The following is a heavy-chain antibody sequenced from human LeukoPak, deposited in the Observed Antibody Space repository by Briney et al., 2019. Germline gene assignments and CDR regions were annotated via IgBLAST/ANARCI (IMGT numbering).Heavy chain of an antibody. D-gene: IGHD3-9*01. J-gene: IGHJ4*02. CDR2: ISAYNGNT. CDR1: GYTFTSYG. Sequence: GASVKVSCKASGYTFTSYGISWVRRAPGQGLEWMGWISAYNGNTNYAQKLQGRVTMTTDTSTSTAYMELRSLRSDDTAVYYCASTEGSRGYFDWPLFDYWGQGTLVTVSS. CDR3: ASTEGSRGYFDWPLFDY. V-gene: IGHV1-18*04.